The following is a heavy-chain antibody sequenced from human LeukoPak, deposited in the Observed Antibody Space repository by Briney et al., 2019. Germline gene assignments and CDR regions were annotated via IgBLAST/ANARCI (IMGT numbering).Heavy chain of an antibody. J-gene: IGHJ4*02. D-gene: IGHD2-15*01. V-gene: IGHV1-58*02. CDR3: AADPHSPYPGA. CDR1: GFTFTSSA. Sequence: GTSVKVSCKASGFTFTSSAMQWVRQARGQRLEWIGWIVVGSGNTNYAQKFQERVTIARDMFTSTAYMELSSLRSEDTAVYYCAADPHSPYPGAWGQGTLVTVSS. CDR2: IVVGSGNT.